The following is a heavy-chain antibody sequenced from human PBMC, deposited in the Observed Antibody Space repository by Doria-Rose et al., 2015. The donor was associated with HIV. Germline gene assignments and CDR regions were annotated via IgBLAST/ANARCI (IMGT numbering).Heavy chain of an antibody. CDR3: ARRKSSRWYHKYYFDF. J-gene: IGHJ4*02. CDR1: GVSLSSPGMG. V-gene: IGHV2-26*01. Sequence: QVTLKESGPVLVKPTETLTLTCTVSGVSLSSPGMGVSWIRQPPGKALEWLANILSDDERSYRPSLKSRLTISMCTSKSQVVLTMTDLDPVDTATYYCARRKSSRWYHKYYFDFWGQGTLVIVSA. CDR2: ILSDDER. D-gene: IGHD6-13*01.